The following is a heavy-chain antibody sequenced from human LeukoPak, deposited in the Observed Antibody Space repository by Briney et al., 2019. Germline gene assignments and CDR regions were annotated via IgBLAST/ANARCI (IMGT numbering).Heavy chain of an antibody. J-gene: IGHJ4*02. D-gene: IGHD6-13*01. V-gene: IGHV3-7*01. Sequence: PGGYLRLSWAASGFRFNNYWMSWVRQAPGKGLEWVADIKQDGSEKDYEDSMKGRFTISRDNAKNSVYLQVNSLRAEDTAVYYCARIGYRSSSFDYWGQGTLVTVSS. CDR1: GFRFNNYW. CDR2: IKQDGSEK. CDR3: ARIGYRSSSFDY.